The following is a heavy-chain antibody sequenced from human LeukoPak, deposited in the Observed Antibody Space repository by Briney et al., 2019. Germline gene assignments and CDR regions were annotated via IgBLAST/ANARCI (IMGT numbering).Heavy chain of an antibody. CDR1: GFTFNQYA. Sequence: GGSLRLSCVASGFTFNQYAMSWVRQAPGKGLEWVSTLSGSGGSTYYADSVKGRFTISRDNSKNTLYLQMNSLRAEDAAVYFCAKAPVTSCRGAYCYPFDSWGQGTLVTVSS. CDR2: LSGSGGST. D-gene: IGHD2-21*01. V-gene: IGHV3-23*01. J-gene: IGHJ4*02. CDR3: AKAPVTSCRGAYCYPFDS.